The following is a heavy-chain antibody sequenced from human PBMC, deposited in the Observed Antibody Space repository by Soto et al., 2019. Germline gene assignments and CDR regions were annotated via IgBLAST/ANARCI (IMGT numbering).Heavy chain of an antibody. J-gene: IGHJ4*02. CDR2: IHYSGTT. D-gene: IGHD2-2*02. Sequence: PSETLSLTCTVSGDSISNYYWSWIRQPPGKGLEWIGYIHYSGTTNYNPSLESRVTISVDTSKNQFSLKVSSVTAADTAVYYCGRETRQARAYTIDYWGLGPLVTVSS. CDR3: GRETRQARAYTIDY. CDR1: GDSISNYY. V-gene: IGHV4-59*01.